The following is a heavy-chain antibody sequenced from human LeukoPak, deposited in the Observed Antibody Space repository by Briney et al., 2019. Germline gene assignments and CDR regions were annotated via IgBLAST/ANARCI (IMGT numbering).Heavy chain of an antibody. D-gene: IGHD1-26*01. CDR3: ARVGDYYYGMDV. CDR2: ISSSSSYT. V-gene: IGHV3-11*06. J-gene: IGHJ6*02. Sequence: GGSLRLSCAASGFTFSDYYMSWIRQAPGKGLEWVSYISSSSSYTNYADSVKGRFTISRDNAKNSLYLRMNSLRAEDTAVYYCARVGDYYYGMDVWGQGTTVTVSS. CDR1: GFTFSDYY.